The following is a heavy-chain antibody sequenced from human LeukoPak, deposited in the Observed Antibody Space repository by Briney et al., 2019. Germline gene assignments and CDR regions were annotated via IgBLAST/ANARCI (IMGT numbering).Heavy chain of an antibody. CDR1: GASISGYY. V-gene: IGHV4-59*01. J-gene: IGHJ4*02. D-gene: IGHD2-15*01. CDR2: IYYTGST. CDR3: ARFCSGGSCPDY. Sequence: SETLSLTRTVSGASISGYYWTWIRQPPGKGLEWIGYIYYTGSTNYNPSLNNRVTMSVDTSKNQVSLKLSSVTAADTAVYYCARFCSGGSCPDYWGQGTLVTVSS.